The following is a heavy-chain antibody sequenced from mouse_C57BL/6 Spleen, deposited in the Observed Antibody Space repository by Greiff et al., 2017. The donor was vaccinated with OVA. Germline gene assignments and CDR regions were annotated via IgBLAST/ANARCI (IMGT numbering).Heavy chain of an antibody. CDR3: ARHPSYYGNYDYAMDY. D-gene: IGHD2-10*01. Sequence: QVHVKQSGAELVKPGASVKLSCKASGYTFTEYTIHWVKQRSGQGLEWIGWFYPGSGSIKYNEKFKDKATLTADKSSSTVYMELSRLTSEDSAVYFCARHPSYYGNYDYAMDYWGQGTSVTVSS. J-gene: IGHJ4*01. V-gene: IGHV1-62-2*01. CDR2: FYPGSGSI. CDR1: GYTFTEYT.